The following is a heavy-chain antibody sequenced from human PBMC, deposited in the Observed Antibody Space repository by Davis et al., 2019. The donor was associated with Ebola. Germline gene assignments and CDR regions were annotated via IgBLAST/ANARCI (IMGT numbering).Heavy chain of an antibody. V-gene: IGHV4-59*08. CDR1: GASVNGYF. D-gene: IGHD5-18*01. CDR3: ARTVGGFSSTYLFDS. Sequence: PSETLSLTCTVYGASVNGYFWSWIRQSPGKGLEWIGYISYTGTTYYNPSFKSRVTISLGASKDQFSLTLNSVTAADTAVYYCARTVGGFSSTYLFDSWGRGALVTVSS. J-gene: IGHJ4*01. CDR2: ISYTGTT.